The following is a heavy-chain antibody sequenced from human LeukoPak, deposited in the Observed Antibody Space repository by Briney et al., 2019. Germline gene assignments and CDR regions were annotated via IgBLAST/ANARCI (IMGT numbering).Heavy chain of an antibody. CDR1: VYTFTSDD. J-gene: IGHJ4*02. D-gene: IGHD3-10*01. V-gene: IGHV1-8*01. CDR2: MNPNSDNT. Sequence: ASVKVSCKASVYTFTSDDINWVRQATGQGLEWMGWMNPNSDNTGSAQKFQGRVTMTRNTSISTAYMELSSLRSEDTAVYYCAIRMYCSKTTCDVRGSGSGSSYFDYWGQGTLVTVSS. CDR3: AIRMYCSKTTCDVRGSGSGSSYFDY.